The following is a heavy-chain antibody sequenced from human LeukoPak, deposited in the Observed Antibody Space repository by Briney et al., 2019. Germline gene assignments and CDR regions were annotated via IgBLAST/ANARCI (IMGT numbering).Heavy chain of an antibody. J-gene: IGHJ4*02. V-gene: IGHV1-69*13. CDR3: ARGSEQWELLWY. CDR1: GYTFTGHY. Sequence: ASVNVSCKASGYTFTGHYIHWVRQAPGQGLEWMGGIIPIFGTANYAQKFQGRVTITADESTSTAYMELSSLRSEDTAVYYCARGSEQWELLWYWGQGTLVTVSS. D-gene: IGHD1-26*01. CDR2: IIPIFGTA.